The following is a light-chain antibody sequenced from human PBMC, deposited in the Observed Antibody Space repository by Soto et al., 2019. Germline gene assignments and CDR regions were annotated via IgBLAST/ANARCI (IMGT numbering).Light chain of an antibody. J-gene: IGKJ1*01. V-gene: IGKV3-20*01. CDR1: QSVSNAF. Sequence: ESVLTQSPGTLSLSPGERATLSCRASQSVSNAFFAWYQQKPGQAPRLLIYGVSSRATGIPDRFSGSGSGTDFTLTISRLEPEDAAVYYCQESYSVSRTFGQGTKVEIK. CDR2: GVS. CDR3: QESYSVSRT.